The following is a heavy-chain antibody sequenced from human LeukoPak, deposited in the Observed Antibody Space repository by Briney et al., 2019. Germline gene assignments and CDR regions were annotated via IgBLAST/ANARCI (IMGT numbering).Heavy chain of an antibody. CDR1: GCSITGYH. CDR3: ARRNDFDI. CDR2: IYSSGSA. J-gene: IGHJ3*02. Sequence: PSETQSLTCTVSGCSITGYHWSWIRQPPGKGLEWIGYIYSSGSAEYKPSLKSRATISADTSKNQFSLKLTSVTAADTAIYYCARRNDFDIWGQGTMVTVTS. V-gene: IGHV4-4*08.